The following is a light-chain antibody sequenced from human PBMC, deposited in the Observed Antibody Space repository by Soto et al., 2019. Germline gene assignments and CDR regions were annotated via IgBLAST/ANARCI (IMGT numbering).Light chain of an antibody. V-gene: IGKV3-20*01. Sequence: EVVLTQSPATLSVSPGGRATLSCRASQSVSSHLAWYQQKPGQAPRLLIYGASTRATGIPDRFSGRGSGADFTLTISRLEPEAFAVYYCQQYASSPLLTFGGGTNV. CDR2: GAS. CDR1: QSVSSH. CDR3: QQYASSPLLT. J-gene: IGKJ4*01.